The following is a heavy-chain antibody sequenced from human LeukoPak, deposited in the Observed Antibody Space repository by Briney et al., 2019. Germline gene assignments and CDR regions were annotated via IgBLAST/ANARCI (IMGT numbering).Heavy chain of an antibody. Sequence: GESLKISCMSFGSPFTSSWISWVRPMPGKGLEWMGIIYPGDSDTRYSPSFQGKVTVSADKSISTAYRQWSRLKASDTAMYYCARLGDSSGPIDYWGQGTLVTVSS. D-gene: IGHD6-19*01. CDR2: IYPGDSDT. V-gene: IGHV5-51*01. J-gene: IGHJ4*02. CDR3: ARLGDSSGPIDY. CDR1: GSPFTSSW.